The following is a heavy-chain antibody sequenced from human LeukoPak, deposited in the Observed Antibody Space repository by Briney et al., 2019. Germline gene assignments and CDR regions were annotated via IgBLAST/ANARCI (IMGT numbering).Heavy chain of an antibody. CDR3: ARGRGYGAYDWNDY. J-gene: IGHJ4*02. CDR1: GFPVSNNY. CDR2: IHSGGAT. D-gene: IGHD5-12*01. V-gene: IGHV3-53*01. Sequence: PGGSLRLSCAASGFPVSNNYMSWVRQAPGKGLEWVSVIHSGGATYYADSVKGRFTISRDNSKNTLYLQVNTLRAEDTAVYYCARGRGYGAYDWNDYWGQGTLVTVSS.